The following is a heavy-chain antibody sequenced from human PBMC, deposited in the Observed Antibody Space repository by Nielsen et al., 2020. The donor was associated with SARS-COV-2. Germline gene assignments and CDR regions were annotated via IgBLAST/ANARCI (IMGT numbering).Heavy chain of an antibody. CDR3: ARVGSGSFYGMDV. V-gene: IGHV1-2*02. Sequence: ASVQVSCKASGYTFTGYYMHWVRQAPGQGLEWMGWINPNSGGTNYAQKFQGRVTMTRDTSISTAYMELSRLRSDDTAVYYCARVGSGSFYGMDVWGQGTTVTVSS. D-gene: IGHD3-10*01. J-gene: IGHJ6*02. CDR1: GYTFTGYY. CDR2: INPNSGGT.